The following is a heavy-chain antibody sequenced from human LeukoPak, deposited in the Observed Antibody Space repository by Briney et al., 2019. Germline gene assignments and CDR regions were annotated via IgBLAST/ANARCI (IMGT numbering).Heavy chain of an antibody. V-gene: IGHV3-33*01. CDR2: IWYDGSNK. J-gene: IGHJ3*02. D-gene: IGHD2-21*01. CDR3: ARDGGENDAFDI. CDR1: GFTFSSYG. Sequence: PGGSLRLSCAASGFTFSSYGMHWVRQAPGKGLEWVAVIWYDGSNKYYADSVKGRFTISRDNSKNTPYLQMNSLRAEDTAVYYCARDGGENDAFDIWGQGTMVTVSS.